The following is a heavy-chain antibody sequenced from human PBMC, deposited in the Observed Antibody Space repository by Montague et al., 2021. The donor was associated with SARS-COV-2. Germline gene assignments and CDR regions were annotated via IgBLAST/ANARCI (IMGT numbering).Heavy chain of an antibody. V-gene: IGHV4-39*01. D-gene: IGHD3-22*01. CDR2: IYYSGST. Sequence: TLSLTCTVSCGSISSSSYYWGWIRQPPGKRLEWIGSIYYSGSTYYNPSLKSRVTISVDTSKKQFSLKLSPVTAADTAVYYCASPAYYYDSSGSDAFDIWGQGTMVTVSS. CDR1: CGSISSSSYY. CDR3: ASPAYYYDSSGSDAFDI. J-gene: IGHJ3*02.